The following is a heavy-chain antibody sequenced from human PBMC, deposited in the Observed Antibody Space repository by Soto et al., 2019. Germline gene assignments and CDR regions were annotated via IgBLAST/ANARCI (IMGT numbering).Heavy chain of an antibody. D-gene: IGHD3-10*01. V-gene: IGHV3-23*01. J-gene: IGHJ4*02. Sequence: PWGSLRLSCVASGIPFGSRAMSWVRQAPGEGLEWVSTITDTGGDTKYADSVRGRFTMSRDNSKKTLYLQMNSLRVEDSALYYCARGSTDSYPGSRIFDFWGRGTLVTVSS. CDR1: GIPFGSRA. CDR3: ARGSTDSYPGSRIFDF. CDR2: ITDTGGDT.